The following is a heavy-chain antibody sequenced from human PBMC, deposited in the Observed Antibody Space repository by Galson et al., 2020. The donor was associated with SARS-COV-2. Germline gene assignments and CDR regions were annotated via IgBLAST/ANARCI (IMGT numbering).Heavy chain of an antibody. D-gene: IGHD3-22*01. CDR2: ISSGGGTI. CDR3: ARQRSSGYYDAFDI. CDR1: GFTFSSYE. V-gene: IGHV3-48*03. Sequence: SCVASGFTFSSYEMNWVRQAPGKGLEWVSYISSGGGTIYNADSVKGRFTSSRDNAKNSLFLHMNSLRAEDSAVYYCARQRSSGYYDAFDIWGQGTMVTVSS. J-gene: IGHJ3*02.